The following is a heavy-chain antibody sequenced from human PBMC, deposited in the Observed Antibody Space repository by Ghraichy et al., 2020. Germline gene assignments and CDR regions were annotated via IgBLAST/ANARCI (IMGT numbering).Heavy chain of an antibody. CDR2: IYNSGST. D-gene: IGHD3-16*01. CDR3: ARGKNNYAWAFDF. J-gene: IGHJ4*02. Sequence: SETLSLTCTVSGASMGSGNYLWGWIRQRPGEGLEWIGYIYNSGSTYYNPSLESRLHLSLDTSENQFSLRLTSLSAADTALYYCARGKNNYAWAFDFWGLGMQVTVSS. CDR1: GASMGSGNYL. V-gene: IGHV4-30-4*01.